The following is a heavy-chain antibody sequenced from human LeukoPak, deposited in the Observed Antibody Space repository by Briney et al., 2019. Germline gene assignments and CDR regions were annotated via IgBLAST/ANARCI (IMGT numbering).Heavy chain of an antibody. J-gene: IGHJ4*02. D-gene: IGHD3-22*01. CDR3: AKDDYYDSSGYYSLDY. V-gene: IGHV3-23*01. CDR2: ISGSGGST. Sequence: GGSLRLSCAASGFTFSSYAMSWARQAPGKGLEWVSAISGSGGSTYYADSAKGRFAISRDNSKNTLYLQMNSLRAEDTAVYYCAKDDYYDSSGYYSLDYWGQGTLVTVSS. CDR1: GFTFSSYA.